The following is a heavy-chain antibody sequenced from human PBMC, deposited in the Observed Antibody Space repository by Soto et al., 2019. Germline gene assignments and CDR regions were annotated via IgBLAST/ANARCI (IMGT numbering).Heavy chain of an antibody. CDR1: GGSISSSSYY. D-gene: IGHD5-12*01. CDR3: ARLRGYFTFSGCNGDYAMDV. J-gene: IGHJ6*02. Sequence: SETLSLTCTVSGGSISSSSYYWGWIRQPPGKGLEWIGSIYYSGSTYYNPSLKSRVTISVDTSKNQFSLKVSSVTAADTAVYYCARLRGYFTFSGCNGDYAMDVWGQGTTVTVSS. V-gene: IGHV4-39*01. CDR2: IYYSGST.